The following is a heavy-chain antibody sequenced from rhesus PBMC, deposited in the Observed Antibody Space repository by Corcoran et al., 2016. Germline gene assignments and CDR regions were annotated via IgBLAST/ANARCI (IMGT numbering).Heavy chain of an antibody. D-gene: IGHD3-16*01. V-gene: IGHV4-65*01. Sequence: QVQLQESGPGLVKPSETLSLTCAVSGGSISSSNWWSWIRQPPGKGLEWIGYIIGSSGSTYYNPFRNSRVSNSTDTAKNQFSLKLSSVTAADTAVYYGARTYYSCSYYPRSFDYWGQGVLVTVSS. CDR2: IIGSSGST. CDR3: ARTYYSCSYYPRSFDY. CDR1: GGSISSSNW. J-gene: IGHJ4*01.